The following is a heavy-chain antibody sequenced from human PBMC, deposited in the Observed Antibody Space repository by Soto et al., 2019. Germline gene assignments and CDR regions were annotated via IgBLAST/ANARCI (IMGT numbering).Heavy chain of an antibody. CDR1: GFAFRSYN. V-gene: IGHV3-21*01. D-gene: IGHD2-15*01. J-gene: IGHJ4*02. Sequence: EVQLVESGGGLDKRGGSLTLSCAASGFAFRSYNMNWVRQAPGKGLEWVASISSGSSNIYYADSVKGRFTISRDNAKNSLFLQMDSLRAEDSAVYYCASATVVAATFDFLGQGTLVTVSS. CDR2: ISSGSSNI. CDR3: ASATVVAATFDF.